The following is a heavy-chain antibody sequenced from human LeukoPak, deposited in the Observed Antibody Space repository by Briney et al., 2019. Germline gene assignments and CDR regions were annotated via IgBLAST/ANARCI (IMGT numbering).Heavy chain of an antibody. CDR1: GGSISSSY. D-gene: IGHD2-2*01. CDR3: ARYFCSSNTCYYFDY. CDR2: IYYSGSP. V-gene: IGHV4-59*01. Sequence: SETLSLTCTVSGGSISSSYWSWIRQPPGKGLEWIGYIYYSGSPNYNPSLKSRVTISVDTSKNQFSLKLTSVTAADTAVYYCARYFCSSNTCYYFDYWGQGALVTVSS. J-gene: IGHJ4*02.